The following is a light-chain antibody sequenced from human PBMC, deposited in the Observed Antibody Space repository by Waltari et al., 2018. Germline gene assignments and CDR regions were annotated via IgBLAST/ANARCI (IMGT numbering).Light chain of an antibody. J-gene: IGKJ4*01. CDR2: DTS. CDR3: QQGSVLPLT. Sequence: EIVLTQSPATLSSSAGERATLTCRASQSVFNYCAWYQQKPGQAPRLLIYDTSKRATGIPARFSGSGSGTDFTLTISNLEAEDFALYFCQQGSVLPLTFGGGTKVDIK. V-gene: IGKV3-11*01. CDR1: QSVFNY.